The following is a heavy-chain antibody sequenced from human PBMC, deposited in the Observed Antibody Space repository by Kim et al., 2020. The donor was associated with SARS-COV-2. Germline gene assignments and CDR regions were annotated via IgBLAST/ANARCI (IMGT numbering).Heavy chain of an antibody. V-gene: IGHV5-51*01. J-gene: IGHJ5*02. CDR3: ARFSGIAVASPFDP. D-gene: IGHD6-19*01. Sequence: PSFQGQVTISADKSISTAYLQWSSLTASDTAMYYCARFSGIAVASPFDPWGQGTLVTVSS.